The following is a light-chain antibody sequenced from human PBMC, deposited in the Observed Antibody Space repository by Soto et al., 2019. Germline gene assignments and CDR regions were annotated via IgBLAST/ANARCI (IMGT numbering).Light chain of an antibody. CDR1: QSISHY. CDR3: QQSYDMPWT. Sequence: DIQMTQSPSPLSASVGDTVTIPCRASQSISHYLSWYQQKPGKAPQLLIYAASNLQTGVPSRFSGSGFGTDFTLTISSLQPEDFAAYYCQQSYDMPWTFGLGTKVDIK. V-gene: IGKV1-39*01. J-gene: IGKJ1*01. CDR2: AAS.